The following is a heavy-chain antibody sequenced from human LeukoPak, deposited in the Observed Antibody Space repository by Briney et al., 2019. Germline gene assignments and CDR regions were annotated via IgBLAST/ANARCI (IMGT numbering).Heavy chain of an antibody. J-gene: IGHJ3*02. CDR1: GYTFTGYY. V-gene: IGHV1-2*06. D-gene: IGHD6-19*01. CDR2: INPNSGGT. CDR3: ARDRRRWQWQVVAFDI. Sequence: ASVKVSCKASGYTFTGYYMHWVRQAPGQGLEWMGRINPNSGGTNYAQKFQGRVTMTRDTSICTAYMELSRLRSDDTAVYYCARDRRRWQWQVVAFDIWGQGTMVTVSS.